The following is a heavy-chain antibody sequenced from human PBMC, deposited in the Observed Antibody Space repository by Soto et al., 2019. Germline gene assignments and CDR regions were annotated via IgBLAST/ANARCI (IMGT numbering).Heavy chain of an antibody. V-gene: IGHV3-23*01. Sequence: QPAGSLRLSCAASGFICTSYDMSWVRQVPGKGLEWVSTILVCSSTYYADSVKGRLTIYRERSKNTVFLQLNSLTVGDTAVYYCAKATATGGGAFDICGQGTMVTVSS. CDR1: GFICTSYD. CDR3: AKATATGGGAFDI. CDR2: ILVCSST. J-gene: IGHJ3*02. D-gene: IGHD2-8*02.